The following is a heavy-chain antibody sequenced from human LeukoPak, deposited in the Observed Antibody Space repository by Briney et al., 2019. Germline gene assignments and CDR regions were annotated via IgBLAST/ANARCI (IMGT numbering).Heavy chain of an antibody. J-gene: IGHJ4*02. CDR2: INHSGST. D-gene: IGHD6-19*01. V-gene: IGHV4-34*01. Sequence: SETLSLTCAVYGGSFSGYYWSWIRQPPGKGLEWIGEINHSGSTNYNPSLKSRVTISVDTSKNQFSLKLSSVTAADTAVYYCARTRGYSSGSLTRFFDYWGQGTLVTVSS. CDR1: GGSFSGYY. CDR3: ARTRGYSSGSLTRFFDY.